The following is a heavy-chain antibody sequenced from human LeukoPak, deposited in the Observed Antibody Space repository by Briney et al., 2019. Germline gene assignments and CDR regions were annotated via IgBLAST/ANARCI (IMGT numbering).Heavy chain of an antibody. CDR3: TTEYYYGMNV. V-gene: IGHV3-15*07. CDR1: AFSNAW. CDR2: VKSKVHGGTV. J-gene: IGHJ6*02. Sequence: GGSLRLSCVASAFSNAWMNWIRQAPGKGLKWVGRVKSKVHGGTVDYAAPVKGRFTISREDSKNTMSLQMNSLKTEDTAVYYCTTEYYYGMNVWGLGTTVTVSS.